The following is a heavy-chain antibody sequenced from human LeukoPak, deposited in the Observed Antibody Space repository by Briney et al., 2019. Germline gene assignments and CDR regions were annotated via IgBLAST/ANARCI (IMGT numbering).Heavy chain of an antibody. D-gene: IGHD4-17*01. CDR3: ARAAVTHYYYYYHMDV. J-gene: IGHJ6*03. CDR2: IKQDGSEK. Sequence: PGGSLRLSCAASGFTFSSYWMSWVRQAPGKGLEWVANIKQDGSEKYYVDSVKGRFTISRDNAKNSLYLQMNSLRAEDTAVYYCARAAVTHYYYYYHMDVWGKGTTVTVSS. CDR1: GFTFSSYW. V-gene: IGHV3-7*01.